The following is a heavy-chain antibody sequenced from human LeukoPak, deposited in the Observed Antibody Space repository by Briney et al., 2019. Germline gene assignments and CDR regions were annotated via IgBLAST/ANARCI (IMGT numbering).Heavy chain of an antibody. CDR3: AKDLRGITAGLDY. D-gene: IGHD6-13*01. J-gene: IGHJ4*02. V-gene: IGHV3-23*01. CDR2: ISGSRGSI. CDR1: GFTFSSYA. Sequence: SGGSLRLSCAASGFTFSSYAMSWVRQAPGKGLEWVSAISGSRGSIYYADSAKGRYTISRDNSKNTLYLQMNSLRAEDTAVYYCAKDLRGITAGLDYWGQGTLVTVSS.